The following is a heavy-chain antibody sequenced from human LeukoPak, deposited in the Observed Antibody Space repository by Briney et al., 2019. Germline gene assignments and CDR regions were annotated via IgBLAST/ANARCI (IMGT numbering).Heavy chain of an antibody. D-gene: IGHD3-10*01. CDR1: GYTFTSYG. J-gene: IGHJ4*02. CDR2: ICAYNGNT. Sequence: ASVKVSCKASGYTFTSYGISWVRQAPGQGLEWMGWICAYNGNTNYAQKLQGRVTMTTDTSTSTAYMELRSLRSDDTAVYYCARVITMVRGVIAVVTAIHPPDYWGQGTLVTVSS. V-gene: IGHV1-18*04. CDR3: ARVITMVRGVIAVVTAIHPPDY.